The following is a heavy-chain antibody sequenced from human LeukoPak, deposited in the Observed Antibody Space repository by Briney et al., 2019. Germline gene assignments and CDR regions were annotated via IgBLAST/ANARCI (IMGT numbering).Heavy chain of an antibody. Sequence: SGGSLRLSCAASGFTFSDYYMSWIRQAPGKGLEWVSYISSSGSTIYYADSVKGRFTISRDNAKNSLYLQLNSLRAEDTAVYYCARVLHKRNYDSSDYYASWGQGTLVTVSS. CDR2: ISSSGSTI. V-gene: IGHV3-11*04. CDR1: GFTFSDYY. CDR3: ARVLHKRNYDSSDYYAS. J-gene: IGHJ5*02. D-gene: IGHD3-22*01.